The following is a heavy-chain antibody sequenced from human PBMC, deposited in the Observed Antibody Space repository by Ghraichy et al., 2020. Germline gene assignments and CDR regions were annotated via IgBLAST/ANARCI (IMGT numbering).Heavy chain of an antibody. V-gene: IGHV3-7*03. D-gene: IGHD4-23*01. Sequence: GGSLRLSCAASGITLSNYWMNWIRQAPGKGLECVANIKQDGSAHYYVDSVKGRFTIYRDNARNSLYLHMNSLRAEDTAVYYCATYPVVTPPYYFDYGGQGSVVTVSS. CDR2: IKQDGSAH. CDR3: ATYPVVTPPYYFDY. J-gene: IGHJ4*02. CDR1: GITLSNYW.